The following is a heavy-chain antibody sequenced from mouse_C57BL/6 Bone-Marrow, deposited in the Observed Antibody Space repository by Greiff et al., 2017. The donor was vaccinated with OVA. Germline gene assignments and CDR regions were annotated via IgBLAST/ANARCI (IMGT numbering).Heavy chain of an antibody. CDR1: GFTFSDYG. J-gene: IGHJ3*01. CDR2: ISSGSSTI. Sequence: DVHLVESGGGLVKPGGSLKLSCAASGFTFSDYGMHWVRQAPEKGLEWVAYISSGSSTIYYADTVKGRFTISRDNAKNTLFLQMTSLRSEDTAMYYCARYYYGGPWFAYWGQGTLVTVSA. D-gene: IGHD1-1*01. CDR3: ARYYYGGPWFAY. V-gene: IGHV5-17*01.